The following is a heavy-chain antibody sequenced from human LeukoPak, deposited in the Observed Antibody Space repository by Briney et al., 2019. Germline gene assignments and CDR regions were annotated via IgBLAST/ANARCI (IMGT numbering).Heavy chain of an antibody. D-gene: IGHD6-19*01. V-gene: IGHV1-2*02. CDR3: ASEIAVAETGDWFDP. CDR1: GYTFTGYH. Sequence: ASVKVSCKASGYTFTGYHMHWVRQAPGQGLEWMGWINPNSGGTNYAQKFQGRVTMTRDTSISTAYMELSRLRSDDTAVYYCASEIAVAETGDWFDPWGQGTLVTVSS. J-gene: IGHJ5*02. CDR2: INPNSGGT.